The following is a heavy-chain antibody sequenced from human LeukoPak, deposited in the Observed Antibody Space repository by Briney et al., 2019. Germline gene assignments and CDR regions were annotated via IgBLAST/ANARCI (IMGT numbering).Heavy chain of an antibody. V-gene: IGHV1-69*04. D-gene: IGHD1-26*01. CDR3: ARVGATREFDY. CDR2: IIPILGIA. Sequence: VASVKVSCKASGGTFSSYAISWVRQAPGQGLEWMGRIIPILGIANYAQKFQGRVTITADKSTSTAYMELSSLRSEDTAVYYCARVGATREFDYWAREPWSPSPQ. J-gene: IGHJ4*02. CDR1: GGTFSSYA.